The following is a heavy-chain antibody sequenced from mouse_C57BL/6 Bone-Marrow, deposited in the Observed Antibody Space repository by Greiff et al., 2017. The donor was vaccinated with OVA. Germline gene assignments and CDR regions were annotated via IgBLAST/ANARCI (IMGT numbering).Heavy chain of an antibody. CDR1: GFTFSDFY. V-gene: IGHV7-1*01. D-gene: IGHD4-1*01. CDR3: ARDLTGTWYFDV. CDR2: SRNKANDYTT. J-gene: IGHJ1*03. Sequence: EVKLMESGGGLVQSGRSLRLSCATSGFTFSDFYMEWVRQAPGKGLEWIAASRNKANDYTTEYSASVKGRFIVSRDTSQSILYLQMNALRAEDTAIYYCARDLTGTWYFDVWGTGTTVTVSS.